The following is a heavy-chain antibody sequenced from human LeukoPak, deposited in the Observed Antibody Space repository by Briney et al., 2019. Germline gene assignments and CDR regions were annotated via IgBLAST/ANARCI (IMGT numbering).Heavy chain of an antibody. CDR3: ARDGYSSTYDY. V-gene: IGHV3-7*01. CDR2: IKQDGSEK. J-gene: IGHJ4*02. Sequence: GGSLRLSCAASGFTFSSYWMSWVRQAPGKVLEWVANIKQDGSEKYYVDSVKGRFTISRDNAKNSLYLQMNSLRAEDTAVYYCARDGYSSTYDYWGQGTLVTVSS. CDR1: GFTFSSYW. D-gene: IGHD6-13*01.